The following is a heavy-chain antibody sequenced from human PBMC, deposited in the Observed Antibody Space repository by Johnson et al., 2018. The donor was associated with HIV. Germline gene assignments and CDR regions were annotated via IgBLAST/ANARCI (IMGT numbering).Heavy chain of an antibody. Sequence: VQLVESGGGLVQPGGSLRLSCAASGFTVSSNYMSWVRQAPGKGLEWVSHIHSDETDATYEDSVKGRFTISRDNSKNTLYLQMNSLRAEDTAVYYCAKDRQWGPRDAFDIWGQGTIVTVSS. CDR1: GFTVSSNY. CDR2: IHSDETDA. V-gene: IGHV3-53*01. D-gene: IGHD6-19*01. CDR3: AKDRQWGPRDAFDI. J-gene: IGHJ3*02.